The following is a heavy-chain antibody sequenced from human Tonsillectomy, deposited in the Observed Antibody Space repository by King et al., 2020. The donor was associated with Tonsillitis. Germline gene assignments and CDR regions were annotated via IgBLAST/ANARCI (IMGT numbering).Heavy chain of an antibody. D-gene: IGHD3-3*01. Sequence: VQLVESGGGLVQPGGSLRLSWAASGFTFSSYAMSWVRQAPGKGLEWVSAISGSGGSTYYAGSVKGRFTIARDNSKNTLYLQMNSLRAEDTAVDYCAKIADYDFWSGYSSFDYWGQGTLVTVSS. CDR1: GFTFSSYA. CDR2: ISGSGGST. J-gene: IGHJ4*02. V-gene: IGHV3-23*04. CDR3: AKIADYDFWSGYSSFDY.